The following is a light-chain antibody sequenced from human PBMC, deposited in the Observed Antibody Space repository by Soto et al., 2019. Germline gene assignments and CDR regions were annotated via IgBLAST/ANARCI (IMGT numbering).Light chain of an antibody. CDR2: GDI. J-gene: IGLJ2*01. CDR3: QSYDSSLSISV. V-gene: IGLV1-40*01. CDR1: SSNIGAGYD. Sequence: QSVLTQPPSVSGAPGQRVSISCTGTSSNIGAGYDVHWYQHLPGTAPKLLIFGDINRPSGVPDRFPGSKSGTSASLAITGLQAEDEADYYCQSYDSSLSISVFGGGTKVTVL.